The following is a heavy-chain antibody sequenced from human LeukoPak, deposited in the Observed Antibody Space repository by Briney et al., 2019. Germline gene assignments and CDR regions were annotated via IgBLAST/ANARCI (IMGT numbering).Heavy chain of an antibody. CDR3: ARENWYLDS. CDR2: IGAGGTFT. J-gene: IGHJ4*02. V-gene: IGHV3-23*01. Sequence: GRSLRLSCAATGFTFSNYAIHWGRQAPGKGLEWVSGIGAGGTFTYYADSVKGRFTISRDNSRNTLYLQMNSLRAEDTAVYYCARENWYLDSWGQGTLVTVSS. CDR1: GFTFSNYA. D-gene: IGHD1-1*01.